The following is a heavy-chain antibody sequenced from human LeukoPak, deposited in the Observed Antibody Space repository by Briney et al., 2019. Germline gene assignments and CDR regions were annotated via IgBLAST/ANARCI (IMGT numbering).Heavy chain of an antibody. CDR2: IYYSGSS. Sequence: SETLSLTCNVSGGSISGYHWSWIRQPPGKGLEWLGCIYYSGSSNYNPSLKSRVTMSADTSKNQFSLKLSSVTAADTAVYYCARVPRSYYYYYYMDVWGKGTTVTVSS. V-gene: IGHV4-59*01. J-gene: IGHJ6*03. CDR1: GGSISGYH. CDR3: ARVPRSYYYYYYMDV.